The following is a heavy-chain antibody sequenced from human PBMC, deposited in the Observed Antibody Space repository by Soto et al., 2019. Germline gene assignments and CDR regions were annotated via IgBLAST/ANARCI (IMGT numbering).Heavy chain of an antibody. CDR1: GFTFSSYA. Sequence: GGSLRLSCAASGFTFSSYAMSWVRQAPGKGLEWVSAISGSGGSTYYADSVKGRFTSSRDNSKNTLYLQMNSLRAEDTAVYYCAKDLLVAQLVPDYYYGMDVWGQGTTVTVSS. D-gene: IGHD6-6*01. CDR3: AKDLLVAQLVPDYYYGMDV. V-gene: IGHV3-23*01. J-gene: IGHJ6*02. CDR2: ISGSGGST.